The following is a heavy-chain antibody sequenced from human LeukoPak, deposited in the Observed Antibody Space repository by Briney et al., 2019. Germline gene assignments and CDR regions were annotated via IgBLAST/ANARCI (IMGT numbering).Heavy chain of an antibody. CDR2: IYYSGST. CDR3: ARRYSTSSWFDP. Sequence: SETLSLTCTVSGGSISSSSYYWGWIRQPPGKGLEWSGSIYYSGSTYYNPSLKSRVTISVDTSKNQFSLRLRSVTAADTAVYYWARRYSTSSWFDPCGQGTLVTVSS. CDR1: GGSISSSSYY. V-gene: IGHV4-39*01. J-gene: IGHJ5*02. D-gene: IGHD2-2*01.